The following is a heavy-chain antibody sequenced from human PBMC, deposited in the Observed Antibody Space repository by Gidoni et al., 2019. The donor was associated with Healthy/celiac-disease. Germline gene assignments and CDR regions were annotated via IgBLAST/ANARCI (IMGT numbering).Heavy chain of an antibody. D-gene: IGHD3-3*01. CDR3: AKDRGDFWSAHGMDV. J-gene: IGHJ6*02. CDR2: ISGSGGST. CDR1: DFTVSRYA. Sequence: EVQLLESGGGLVHLGGSLRLSCAASDFTVSRYAMSWVRQAPGKGLEWVSAISGSGGSTYYADSVKGRFTISRDNSKNTLYLQMNSLRAEDTAVYYCAKDRGDFWSAHGMDVWGQGTTVTVSS. V-gene: IGHV3-23*01.